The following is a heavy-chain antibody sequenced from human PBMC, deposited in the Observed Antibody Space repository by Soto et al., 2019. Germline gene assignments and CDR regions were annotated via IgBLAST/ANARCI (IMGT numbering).Heavy chain of an antibody. Sequence: PGGSLRVSCAASGFTFSDYYMSWIRQAPGKGLEWVSYISSSGSTIYYADSVKGRFTISRDNAKNSLYLQMNSLRAEDTAVYYCARRAYGSGSYYNANIDYWGQGTLVTVSS. V-gene: IGHV3-11*01. J-gene: IGHJ4*02. CDR3: ARRAYGSGSYYNANIDY. CDR1: GFTFSDYY. CDR2: ISSSGSTI. D-gene: IGHD3-10*01.